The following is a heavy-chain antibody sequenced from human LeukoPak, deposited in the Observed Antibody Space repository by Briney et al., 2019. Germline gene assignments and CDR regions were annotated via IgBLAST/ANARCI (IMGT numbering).Heavy chain of an antibody. D-gene: IGHD2-2*01. CDR1: GGSISSGGYS. Sequence: SQTLSLTCAVSGGSISSGGYSWSWIRQPPGKGLEWIGYIYHSGSTYYNPSLRSRVTISVDRSKNQFSLKLSSVTAADTAVYYCARVGCSSTSCYYGMDVWGKGTTVTVSS. J-gene: IGHJ6*04. CDR2: IYHSGST. V-gene: IGHV4-30-2*01. CDR3: ARVGCSSTSCYYGMDV.